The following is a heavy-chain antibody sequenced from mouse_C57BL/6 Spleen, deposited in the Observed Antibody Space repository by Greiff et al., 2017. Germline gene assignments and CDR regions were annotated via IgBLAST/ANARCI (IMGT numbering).Heavy chain of an antibody. Sequence: EVMLVESGAELVRPGASVKLSCTASGFNIKDYYMHWVKQRPEQGLEWIGRIVPADGDTEYAPKFQGKATMPADTSSNTAYLQLSSLTSEDTAVYYCTTGYYGSSGFDVWGTGTTVTVSS. J-gene: IGHJ1*03. CDR1: GFNIKDYY. CDR2: IVPADGDT. CDR3: TTGYYGSSGFDV. D-gene: IGHD1-1*01. V-gene: IGHV14-1*01.